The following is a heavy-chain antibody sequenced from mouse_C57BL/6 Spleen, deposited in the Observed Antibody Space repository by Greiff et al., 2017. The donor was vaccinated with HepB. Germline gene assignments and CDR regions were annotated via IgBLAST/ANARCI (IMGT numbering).Heavy chain of an antibody. Sequence: QVQLQQSGAELVKPGASVKVSCKASGYTFTSYWMHWVKQRPGQGLEWIGRINPSDSDTNYNQKFKGKATLTVDKSSSTAYMQLSSLTSEDSAVYYCAISPPRWLPFAYWGQGTLVTVSA. V-gene: IGHV1-74*01. CDR3: AISPPRWLPFAY. D-gene: IGHD2-3*01. CDR1: GYTFTSYW. J-gene: IGHJ3*01. CDR2: INPSDSDT.